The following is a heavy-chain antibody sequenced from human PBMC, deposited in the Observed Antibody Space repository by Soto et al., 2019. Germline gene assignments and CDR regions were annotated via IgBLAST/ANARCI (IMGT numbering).Heavy chain of an antibody. CDR1: GGSISSGGYS. D-gene: IGHD6-6*01. Sequence: PSETLSLTCAVSGGSISSGGYSWSWIRQPPGKGLEWIGYIYHSGSTYYNPSLKSRVTISVDTSKNQFSLQLNSVTPEDTAVYYCARARMTFSAARPVYNWFDPWGQGTLVTVSS. V-gene: IGHV4-30-2*01. CDR2: IYHSGST. CDR3: ARARMTFSAARPVYNWFDP. J-gene: IGHJ5*02.